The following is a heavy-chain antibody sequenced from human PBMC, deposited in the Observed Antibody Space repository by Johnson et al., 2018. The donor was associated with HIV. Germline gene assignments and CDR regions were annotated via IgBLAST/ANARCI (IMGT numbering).Heavy chain of an antibody. CDR1: GFTFSSYA. CDR3: ARIVGAHTFDI. V-gene: IGHV3-30-3*01. CDR2: ISYDGSNK. J-gene: IGHJ3*02. D-gene: IGHD1-26*01. Sequence: QVQLVESGGGVVQPGRSLRLSCAASGFTFSSYAMHWVRPAPGQGLEWVAVISYDGSNKYYADSVKGRFTISRDNSKNTLYLKMNSLRAEDTAVYYCARIVGAHTFDIWGQGTMVTVSS.